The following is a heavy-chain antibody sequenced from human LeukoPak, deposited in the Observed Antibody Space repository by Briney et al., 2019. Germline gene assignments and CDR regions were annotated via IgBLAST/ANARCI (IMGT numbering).Heavy chain of an antibody. D-gene: IGHD3-16*01. J-gene: IGHJ5*02. V-gene: IGHV4-39*07. Sequence: SETLSLTCTVSGDSLSSSPYYWGWIRQPPGRGLGWIGNIYNSGGTYYNPSLKSRVTILVDTSKNQFFLKLNSVTAADTAFYYCATSGGDWFDPWGQGTLVTVSS. CDR2: IYNSGGT. CDR3: ATSGGDWFDP. CDR1: GDSLSSSPYY.